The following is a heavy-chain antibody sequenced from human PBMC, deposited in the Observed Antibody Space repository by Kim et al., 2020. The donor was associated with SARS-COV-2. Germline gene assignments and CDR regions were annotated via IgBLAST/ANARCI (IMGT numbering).Heavy chain of an antibody. CDR2: ISGSGGST. CDR3: AKGDCSGGSCYSAGYYFDY. V-gene: IGHV3-23*01. Sequence: GGSLRLSCAASGFTFSSYAMSWVRQAPGKGLEWVSAISGSGGSTYYADSVKGRFTISRDNSKNTLYLQMNSLRAEDTAVYYCAKGDCSGGSCYSAGYYFDYLGQGTLVTVSS. D-gene: IGHD2-15*01. CDR1: GFTFSSYA. J-gene: IGHJ4*02.